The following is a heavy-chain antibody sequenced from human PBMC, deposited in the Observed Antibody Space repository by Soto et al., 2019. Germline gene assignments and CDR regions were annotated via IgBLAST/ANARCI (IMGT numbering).Heavy chain of an antibody. V-gene: IGHV1-46*01. CDR3: ARSGSNGYYLDY. J-gene: IGHJ4*02. CDR2: INPSGGST. Sequence: ASVKVSCKASGYTFTSYYMHWVRQAPGQGLEWMGIINPSGGSTSYAQKFQGRVTMTTDTSTSTAYMELRSLRSDDTAVYYCARSGSNGYYLDYWGQGTLVTVSS. CDR1: GYTFTSYY. D-gene: IGHD3-22*01.